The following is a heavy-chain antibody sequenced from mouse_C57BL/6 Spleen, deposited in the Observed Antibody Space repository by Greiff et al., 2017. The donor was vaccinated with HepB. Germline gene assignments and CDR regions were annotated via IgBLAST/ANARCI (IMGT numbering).Heavy chain of an antibody. CDR1: GFTFSDAW. V-gene: IGHV6-6*01. CDR3: TRSIYYGSRNWYFDV. J-gene: IGHJ1*03. CDR2: IRNKANNHAT. Sequence: EVQLVESGGGLVQPGGSMKLSCAASGFTFSDAWMDWVRQSPEKGLEWVAEIRNKANNHATYYAESVKGRFTISRDDSKSSVYLQMNSLRAEDTGIYYCTRSIYYGSRNWYFDVWGTGTTVTVSS. D-gene: IGHD1-1*01.